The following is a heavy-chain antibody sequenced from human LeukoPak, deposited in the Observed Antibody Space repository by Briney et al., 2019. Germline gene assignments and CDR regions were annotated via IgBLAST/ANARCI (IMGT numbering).Heavy chain of an antibody. Sequence: PGGSLRLSCAASGFTFSNSAMGWVRQAPGKGLEWVADISITGANTYYADSVRGRFTISRDNSKNTLFLQMNSLTAEDTAVYYCAKPALTLLRDGMDVWGQGTTVTVSS. CDR2: ISITGANT. D-gene: IGHD3-10*01. J-gene: IGHJ6*02. CDR3: AKPALTLLRDGMDV. V-gene: IGHV3-23*01. CDR1: GFTFSNSA.